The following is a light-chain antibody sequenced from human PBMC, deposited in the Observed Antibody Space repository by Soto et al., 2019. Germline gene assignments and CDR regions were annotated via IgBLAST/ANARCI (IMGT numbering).Light chain of an antibody. Sequence: DIQMTQSPSTLSASVGDRVTITCRASQSISSWLAWYQQKPGKAPNLLIYKASSLESGVPSRFSGSGSGTEFTLTIRSLKPDDFATYYCQQYNSLITFGQGTRLEIK. CDR3: QQYNSLIT. CDR2: KAS. CDR1: QSISSW. V-gene: IGKV1-5*03. J-gene: IGKJ5*01.